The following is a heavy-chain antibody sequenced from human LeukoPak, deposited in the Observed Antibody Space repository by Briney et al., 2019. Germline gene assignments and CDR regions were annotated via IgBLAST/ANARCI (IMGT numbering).Heavy chain of an antibody. D-gene: IGHD3-10*01. J-gene: IGHJ4*02. CDR1: GYTFTSYD. V-gene: IGHV1-8*01. CDR2: MNPNSGNT. Sequence: GASVKVSCKASGYTFTSYDINWVRQATGQGLEWMGWMNPNSGNTGYAQKFQGRVTMTRNTPISTAYMELSSLRSEDTAVYYCARGPITITMVRGVIPYFDYWGQGTLVTVSS. CDR3: ARGPITITMVRGVIPYFDY.